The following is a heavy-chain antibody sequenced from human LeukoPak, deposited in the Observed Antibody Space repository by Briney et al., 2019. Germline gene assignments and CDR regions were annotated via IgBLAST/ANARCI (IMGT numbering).Heavy chain of an antibody. D-gene: IGHD3-3*01. V-gene: IGHV4-39*01. CDR3: ARHVSEYYDFWSGSYGMDV. Sequence: SETLSLTCTVSGGSISSSSYSWGWIRQPPGKGLEWIGSIYYSGSTYYNPSLKSRVTISVDTSKNQFSLKLSSVTAADTAVYYCARHVSEYYDFWSGSYGMDVWGQGTTVTVSS. J-gene: IGHJ6*02. CDR2: IYYSGST. CDR1: GGSISSSSYS.